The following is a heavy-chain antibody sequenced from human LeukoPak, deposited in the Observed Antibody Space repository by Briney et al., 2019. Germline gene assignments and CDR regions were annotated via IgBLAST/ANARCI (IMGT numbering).Heavy chain of an antibody. CDR1: GFTFSTYA. CDR2: IRVDGSVE. Sequence: PGGSLRLSCVASGFTFSTYAMTWVRQAPGKGLEWVATIRVDGSVEYPEDSRKGRFTISRDNAKNSVYLQMNSLRVEDTAVYYCATYSGPDKWDASDMWGQGTLVTVSP. CDR3: ATYSGPDKWDASDM. J-gene: IGHJ3*02. D-gene: IGHD1-26*01. V-gene: IGHV3-7*01.